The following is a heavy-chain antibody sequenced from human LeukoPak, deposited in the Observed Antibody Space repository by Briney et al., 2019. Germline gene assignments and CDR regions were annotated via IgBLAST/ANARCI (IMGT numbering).Heavy chain of an antibody. D-gene: IGHD3-10*01. CDR1: GRSFSVYY. CDR2: INHSGST. J-gene: IGHJ5*02. CDR3: ARVKYGSGSYYNYRNNWFDP. Sequence: PSETLSLTCALYGRSFSVYYWSWIPHPPEKGREWIGEINHSGSTNCNPSLKSRFTISVDTSKNKFSLKLSSVTASDTAVYYCARVKYGSGSYYNYRNNWFDPWGQGTLVTVSS. V-gene: IGHV4-34*01.